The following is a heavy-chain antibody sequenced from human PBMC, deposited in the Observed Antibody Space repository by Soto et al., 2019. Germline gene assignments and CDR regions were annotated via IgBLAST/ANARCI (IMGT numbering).Heavy chain of an antibody. CDR3: ARAYGGNVFDY. CDR2: INHSGST. Sequence: QVQLQQWGAGLLKPSETLSLTCAVYGWSFSGYYWSWIRQPPGKGLEWIGEINHSGSTNYNPSLKRRVTISVDTSKNQLSLKLSSVTAADTAVYYCARAYGGNVFDYWGQGTLVTVSS. V-gene: IGHV4-34*01. J-gene: IGHJ4*02. D-gene: IGHD4-17*01. CDR1: GWSFSGYY.